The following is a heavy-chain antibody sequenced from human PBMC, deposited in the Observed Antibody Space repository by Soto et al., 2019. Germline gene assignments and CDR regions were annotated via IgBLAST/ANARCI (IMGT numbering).Heavy chain of an antibody. CDR2: IYYSGST. CDR3: ARHDGYYYDSSGYYFDY. D-gene: IGHD3-22*01. Sequence: ETLSLTCTVSGGSISSSSYYWGWIRQPPGKGLEWIGSIYYSGSTYYNPSLKSRVTISVDTSKNQFSLKLSSVTAADTAVYYCARHDGYYYDSSGYYFDYWGQGTLVTVSS. V-gene: IGHV4-39*01. J-gene: IGHJ4*02. CDR1: GGSISSSSYY.